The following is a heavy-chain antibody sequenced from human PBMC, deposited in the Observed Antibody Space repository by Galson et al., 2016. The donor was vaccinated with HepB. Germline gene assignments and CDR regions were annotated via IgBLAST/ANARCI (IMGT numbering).Heavy chain of an antibody. V-gene: IGHV5-10-1*01. CDR3: ARLAYCLGGSCSDY. CDR1: GYSFTSYR. D-gene: IGHD2-15*01. J-gene: IGHJ4*02. Sequence: QSGAEVKKPGESLRISCKGSGYSFTSYRISWVRQMPGKGLEWMGRIDPRDSFTNYSPSFQGHVSISADKSINTAYLQWSSLRASDTAMYYCARLAYCLGGSCSDYWGQGTLVTVSS. CDR2: IDPRDSFT.